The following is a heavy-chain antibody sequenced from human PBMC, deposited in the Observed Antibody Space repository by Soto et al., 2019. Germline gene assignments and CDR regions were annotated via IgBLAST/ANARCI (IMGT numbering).Heavy chain of an antibody. D-gene: IGHD3-22*01. V-gene: IGHV1-18*01. CDR2: ISAYNGNT. J-gene: IGHJ4*02. CDR1: GYTFTSYG. Sequence: ASVKVSCKASGYTFTSYGISWARQAPGQGLEWMGWISAYNGNTNYAQKLQGRVTMTTDTSTSTAYMELRSLRSDDTAVYYCARKDYYDSSGYRRDFDYWGQGTLVTVSS. CDR3: ARKDYYDSSGYRRDFDY.